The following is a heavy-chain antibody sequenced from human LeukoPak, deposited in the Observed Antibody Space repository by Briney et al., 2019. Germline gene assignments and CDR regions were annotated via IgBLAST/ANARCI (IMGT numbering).Heavy chain of an antibody. CDR3: AKDVTFGGVIAMYYFDY. CDR1: GITLSNYG. D-gene: IGHD3-16*02. CDR2: ISDTGGRT. J-gene: IGHJ4*02. Sequence: GGSLRLSCAVSGITLSNYGMTWVRQAPGKGLEWVAGISDTGGRTNYADSVKGRFTISRDNPKNTLYLQMNSLRAEDTAVYYCAKDVTFGGVIAMYYFDYWGQGTLVTVSS. V-gene: IGHV3-23*01.